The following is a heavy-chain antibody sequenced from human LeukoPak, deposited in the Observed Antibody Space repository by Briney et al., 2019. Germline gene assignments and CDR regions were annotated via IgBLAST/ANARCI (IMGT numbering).Heavy chain of an antibody. CDR2: IYYSGST. CDR3: ARESGYSYGKRVFDY. Sequence: PSETLSLTCTVSGGSISSGGYYWSWIRQHPGKGLEWIGYIYYSGSTYYNPSLKSRVTISVDTSKNQFSLKLSSVAAADTAVYYCARESGYSYGKRVFDYWGQGTLVTVSS. V-gene: IGHV4-31*03. D-gene: IGHD5-18*01. CDR1: GGSISSGGYY. J-gene: IGHJ4*02.